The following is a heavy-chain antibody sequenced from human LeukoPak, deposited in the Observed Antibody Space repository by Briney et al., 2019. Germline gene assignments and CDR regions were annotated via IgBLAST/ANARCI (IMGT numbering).Heavy chain of an antibody. Sequence: GGSLRLSCTASDFTFSSYDMNWVRQTPGRGLEWVSSISRNGGTTYADSVKGRFTISRDNAKNSLYLQMNSLRAEDTAVYYCARDRIQIWSYVGTFDSWGQGTLVTVSS. D-gene: IGHD5-18*01. J-gene: IGHJ4*02. V-gene: IGHV3-48*03. CDR2: ISRNGGTT. CDR1: DFTFSSYD. CDR3: ARDRIQIWSYVGTFDS.